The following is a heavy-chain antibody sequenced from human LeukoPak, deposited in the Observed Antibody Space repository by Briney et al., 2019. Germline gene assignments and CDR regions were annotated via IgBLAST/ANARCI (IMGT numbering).Heavy chain of an antibody. D-gene: IGHD1-26*01. CDR1: GYTFTSYD. V-gene: IGHV1-8*01. CDR2: MNPNSGNT. CDR3: ARAYSGRYFDY. Sequence: GASVKVSCKASGYTFTSYDITWVRQATGQGLEWMGWMNPNSGNTGYAQKFQGRVTMTRNTSIGTAYMELSSLRSEDTAVYYCARAYSGRYFDYWGQGTLVTVSS. J-gene: IGHJ4*02.